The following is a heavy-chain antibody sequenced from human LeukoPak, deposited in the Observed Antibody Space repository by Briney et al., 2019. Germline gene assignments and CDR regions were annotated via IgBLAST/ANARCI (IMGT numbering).Heavy chain of an antibody. J-gene: IGHJ3*02. D-gene: IGHD3-22*01. Sequence: SETLSLTCTVSGGSISSSSYYWGWIRQPPGKGLEWIGSIYYSGSTYSNPSLKSRVTISVDTSKNQFSLKLSSVTAADTAVYYCARQLRPPTITMIVVYDAFDIWGQGTMVTVSS. CDR1: GGSISSSSYY. CDR2: IYYSGST. CDR3: ARQLRPPTITMIVVYDAFDI. V-gene: IGHV4-39*01.